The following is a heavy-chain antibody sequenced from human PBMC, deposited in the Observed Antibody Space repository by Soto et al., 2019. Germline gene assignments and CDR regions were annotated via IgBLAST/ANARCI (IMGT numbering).Heavy chain of an antibody. CDR2: IYTSGST. Sequence: SKTLSLTCTVSGGSISSYYWSWIRQPAGKGLEWIGRIYTSGSTNYNPSLKSRVTMSVDTSKNQFSLKLSSVTAADTAVYYCARGIAVAGTLPFDYWGQGTLVTVSS. CDR3: ARGIAVAGTLPFDY. CDR1: GGSISSYY. D-gene: IGHD6-19*01. V-gene: IGHV4-4*07. J-gene: IGHJ4*02.